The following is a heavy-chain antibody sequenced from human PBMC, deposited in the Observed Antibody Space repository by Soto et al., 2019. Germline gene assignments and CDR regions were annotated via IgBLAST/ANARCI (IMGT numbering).Heavy chain of an antibody. D-gene: IGHD5-12*01. J-gene: IGHJ4*02. Sequence: GGSLRLSCAASGFTFSSYAMSWVRQAPGKGLEWVSAISGSGVSTYYADSVQARFTISRDNSKNTLYLQMNSLRAEDTAVYYCAKAVVATIRYFDYWGQGTLVTVSS. V-gene: IGHV3-23*01. CDR2: ISGSGVST. CDR3: AKAVVATIRYFDY. CDR1: GFTFSSYA.